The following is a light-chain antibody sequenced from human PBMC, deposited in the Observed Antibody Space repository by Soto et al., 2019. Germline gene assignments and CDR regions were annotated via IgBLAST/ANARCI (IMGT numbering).Light chain of an antibody. CDR2: AAS. J-gene: IGKJ1*01. Sequence: DIQMTQSPSSLSASVGDRVTITCRASQSISSYLNWYQQKPGKAPKLLIYAASSLQSGVPSRFSGSGSGTDCPLTINSLQPEDFATYYWQQSYSTPETFGQGTKVEI. CDR3: QQSYSTPET. CDR1: QSISSY. V-gene: IGKV1-39*01.